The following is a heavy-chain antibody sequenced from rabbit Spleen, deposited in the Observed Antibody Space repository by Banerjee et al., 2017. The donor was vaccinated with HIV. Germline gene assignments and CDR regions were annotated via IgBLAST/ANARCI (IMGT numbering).Heavy chain of an antibody. D-gene: IGHD2-1*01. Sequence: QSLEESGGGLVQPEGSLTLTCTASGFSFNNNYYMCWVRQAPGKGLEWIACIYAGSSGSTAYASWAKGRFAISKTSSTTVPLQMTSLTAADTATYFCARGSATMTMVITGYYFNLWGQGTLVTVS. CDR3: ARGSATMTMVITGYYFNL. J-gene: IGHJ4*01. CDR1: GFSFNNNYY. V-gene: IGHV1S40*01. CDR2: IYAGSSGST.